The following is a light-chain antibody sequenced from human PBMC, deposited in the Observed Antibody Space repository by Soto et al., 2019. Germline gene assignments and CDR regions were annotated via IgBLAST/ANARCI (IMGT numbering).Light chain of an antibody. CDR1: QSVSSSY. CDR2: GAS. CDR3: QQYGSSPGT. J-gene: IGKJ2*01. Sequence: EIVLTQSPGTLSLSPGERATLSCRASQSVSSSYLAWYQQKPGQAPRLLIYGASSRATGIPDRFSGSGSGTDFTLTIIRLEQEDFAVYYCQQYGSSPGTFGQGTKLEIK. V-gene: IGKV3-20*01.